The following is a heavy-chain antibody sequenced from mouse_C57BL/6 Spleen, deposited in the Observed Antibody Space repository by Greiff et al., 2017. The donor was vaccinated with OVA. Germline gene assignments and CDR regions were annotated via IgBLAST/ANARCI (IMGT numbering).Heavy chain of an antibody. CDR2: IYPGDGDT. J-gene: IGHJ3*01. D-gene: IGHD1-1*01. CDR1: GYAFSSYW. V-gene: IGHV1-80*01. CDR3: ARSSYYYGSSDWFAY. Sequence: QVQLQQSGAELVKPGASVKISCKASGYAFSSYWMNWVKQRPGKGLEWIGQIYPGDGDTNYNGKFKGKATLTADKSSSTAYMQLSSLTSEDSAVYFCARSSYYYGSSDWFAYWGQGTLVTVSA.